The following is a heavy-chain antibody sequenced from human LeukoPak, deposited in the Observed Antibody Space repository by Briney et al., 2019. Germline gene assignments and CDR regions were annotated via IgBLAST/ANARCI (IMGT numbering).Heavy chain of an antibody. CDR3: AREGYYDFWSAYDY. CDR1: GVTVSSNY. V-gene: IGHV3-66*02. J-gene: IGHJ4*02. Sequence: GGSLRLSCAASGVTVSSNYMSWVRQAPGKGLEWVSVIYSGGSTYYADSVKGRFTISRDNSKNTLYLQMNSLRAEDTAVYYCAREGYYDFWSAYDYWGQGTLVTVSS. D-gene: IGHD3-3*01. CDR2: IYSGGST.